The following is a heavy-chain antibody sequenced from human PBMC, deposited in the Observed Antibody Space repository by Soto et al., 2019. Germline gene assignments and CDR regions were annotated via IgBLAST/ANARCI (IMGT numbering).Heavy chain of an antibody. Sequence: GGSLRLSCAASGFTFSSYAMHWVRQAPGKGLEWVAVISYDGGNKYYADSVKGRFTISRDNSKNTLYLQMNSLRAEDTAVYYCARDGSGLGDVAFDIWGQGTMVTVSS. CDR3: ARDGSGLGDVAFDI. CDR2: ISYDGGNK. J-gene: IGHJ3*02. D-gene: IGHD3-16*01. V-gene: IGHV3-30-3*01. CDR1: GFTFSSYA.